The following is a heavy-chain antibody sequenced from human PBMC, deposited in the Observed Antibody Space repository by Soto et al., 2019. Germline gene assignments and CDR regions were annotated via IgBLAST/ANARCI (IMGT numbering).Heavy chain of an antibody. CDR2: ISYDGSNK. V-gene: IGHV3-30*18. Sequence: QVQLVESGGSVVQPGRSLRLSCAASGFTFSNYGMHWVRQAPGKGLEWVAVISYDGSNKNYADSVKGRFTISRDNSKNTLYLQMNSLRAEDTAVYYCAKSGDRYYYDSSGYPTAPFDYWGQGTLVTVSS. D-gene: IGHD3-22*01. CDR3: AKSGDRYYYDSSGYPTAPFDY. J-gene: IGHJ4*02. CDR1: GFTFSNYG.